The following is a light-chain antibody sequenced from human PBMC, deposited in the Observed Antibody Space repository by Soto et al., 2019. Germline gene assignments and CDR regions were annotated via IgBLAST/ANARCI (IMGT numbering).Light chain of an antibody. Sequence: QSALTQPASVSGSPGQSVTISCTGTTSDIGDYDYVSWYQQYPDKAPKLVIFDVRARPSGLFTRFSGSKSGNTAFLTISGLQAEYEADYFCSSYTTVSPHVLFGGGTQLTVL. V-gene: IGLV2-14*03. CDR1: TSDIGDYDY. CDR3: SSYTTVSPHVL. CDR2: DVR. J-gene: IGLJ3*02.